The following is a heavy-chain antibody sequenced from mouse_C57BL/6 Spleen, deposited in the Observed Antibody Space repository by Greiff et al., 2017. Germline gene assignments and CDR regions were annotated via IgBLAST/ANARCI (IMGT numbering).Heavy chain of an antibody. CDR2: IDPEDGET. CDR3: ARDDGYYEDWFAD. J-gene: IGHJ3*01. D-gene: IGHD2-3*01. CDR1: GFNIKDYY. Sequence: VQLQQSGAELVKPGASVKLSCTASGFNIKDYYMPWVKQRTEQGLAWIGRIDPEDGETKYAPKFQGKATITADTSSNTAYLQLSSLTSEDTAVYYCARDDGYYEDWFADWGQGTLVTVSA. V-gene: IGHV14-2*01.